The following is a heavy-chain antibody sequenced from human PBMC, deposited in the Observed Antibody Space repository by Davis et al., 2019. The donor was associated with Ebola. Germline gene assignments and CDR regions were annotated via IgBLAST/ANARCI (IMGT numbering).Heavy chain of an antibody. CDR1: VYTFTNYG. J-gene: IGHJ3*01. D-gene: IGHD2-21*01. V-gene: IGHV1-3*01. Sequence: AASVPVSCQASVYTFTNYGMHWVRQAPGQRREWMGWIIAGNGKTKSSQKFQDRVTIIRDTSASTAYMELSSLRSQDTAVYYCARDMAIGGFDLWGQGTMVTVSS. CDR3: ARDMAIGGFDL. CDR2: IIAGNGKT.